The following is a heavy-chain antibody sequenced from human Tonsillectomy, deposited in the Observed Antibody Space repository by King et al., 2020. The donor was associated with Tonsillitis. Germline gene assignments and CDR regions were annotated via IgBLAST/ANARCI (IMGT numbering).Heavy chain of an antibody. CDR1: GFTFSTYA. Sequence: EVQLVESGGGLVQPGGSLRLSCAASGFTFSTYAMTWVRQAPGKGLEWVSAVSSGGDTAYYADSVKGRFTISRDNSKNTLYLQMDSLRAEDTAGYYCAKESFGGFLARCYFDYWGQGTLVSVSS. CDR2: VSSGGDTA. CDR3: AKESFGGFLARCYFDY. J-gene: IGHJ4*02. D-gene: IGHD3-3*01. V-gene: IGHV3-23*04.